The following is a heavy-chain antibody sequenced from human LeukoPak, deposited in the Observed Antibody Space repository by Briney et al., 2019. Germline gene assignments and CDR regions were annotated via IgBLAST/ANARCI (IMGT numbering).Heavy chain of an antibody. CDR1: GFSFTSYW. V-gene: IGHV5-51*01. CDR3: ARRGSSWTFDY. J-gene: IGHJ4*02. Sequence: GESLQISCQGSGFSFTSYWIGWVRQMPGRGLEWMGFIYLGDSDTRYSPSFRGEVTISADKSISTAYLQWSRLKASDTAIYYCARRGSSWTFDYWGQGTLVTVSS. D-gene: IGHD6-13*01. CDR2: IYLGDSDT.